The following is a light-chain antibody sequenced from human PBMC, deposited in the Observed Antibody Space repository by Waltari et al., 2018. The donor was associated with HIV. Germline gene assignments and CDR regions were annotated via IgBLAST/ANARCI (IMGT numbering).Light chain of an antibody. J-gene: IGKJ5*01. Sequence: EIVMIQSPATLSVSPGERATLSCRASQSVSSNLAWYQHSPGQSPRLLIYGASTRATGIPGRFSGGGSGTEFTLTISSLQSEDFAVYYCQQYDKWPRGTFGQGTRVEIK. CDR1: QSVSSN. V-gene: IGKV3-15*01. CDR2: GAS. CDR3: QQYDKWPRGT.